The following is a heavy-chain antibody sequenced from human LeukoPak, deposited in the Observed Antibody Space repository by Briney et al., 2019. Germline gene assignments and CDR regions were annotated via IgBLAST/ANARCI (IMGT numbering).Heavy chain of an antibody. D-gene: IGHD1-14*01. J-gene: IGHJ3*01. CDR3: ARDLPPVL. CDR1: GFSFSDHY. CDR2: IYRGSST. Sequence: PGGSLRLSCAGSGFSFSDHYIDWVRQAPGKGLEWVSTIYRGSSTYYADSVKGRFTISRDNSKNTLYLQMNSLRVEDTAVYYCARDLPPVLWGQGTMVTVSS. V-gene: IGHV3-53*01.